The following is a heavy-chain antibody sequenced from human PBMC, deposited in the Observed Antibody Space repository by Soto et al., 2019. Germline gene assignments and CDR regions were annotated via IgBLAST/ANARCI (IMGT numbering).Heavy chain of an antibody. D-gene: IGHD2-15*01. V-gene: IGHV3-30*18. CDR1: GFTFSSYG. CDR3: AKGGPFYCSGGSCGDY. J-gene: IGHJ4*02. Sequence: GGSLRLSCAASGFTFSSYGMHWVRQAPGKGLEWVAVISYDGSNKYYADSVKGRFTISRDNSKNTLYLQMNSLRAEDTAVYYCAKGGPFYCSGGSCGDYWGQGTLVTVSS. CDR2: ISYDGSNK.